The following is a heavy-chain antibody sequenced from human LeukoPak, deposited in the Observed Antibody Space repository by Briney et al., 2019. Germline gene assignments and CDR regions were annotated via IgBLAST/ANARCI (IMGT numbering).Heavy chain of an antibody. D-gene: IGHD5-18*01. CDR2: VYYSENT. V-gene: IGHV4-59*01. J-gene: IGHJ4*02. CDR1: GDSFSSYY. Sequence: SETLSLTCTVSGDSFSSYYFSWIRQPPGKGLEWIGSVYYSENTSYNPSLKSRVTISLDTSKNQFSLKLSSVTAADTAVYYCARGRYNHGYSYSQELDYWGQGTLVTVSS. CDR3: ARGRYNHGYSYSQELDY.